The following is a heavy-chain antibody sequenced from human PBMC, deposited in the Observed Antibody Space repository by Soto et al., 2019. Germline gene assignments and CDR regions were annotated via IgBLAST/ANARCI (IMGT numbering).Heavy chain of an antibody. CDR3: ATSVLIAVAGPYYYYGMDV. CDR2: INGGNGNT. V-gene: IGHV1-3*01. CDR1: GYTFTSYA. J-gene: IGHJ6*04. Sequence: QVQLVQSGAEVKKPGASVKVSCKASGYTFTSYAMHWVRKAPGQRLEWMGWINGGNGNTKYSQQLQGRVTITRDTSASTAYMELSSLRSEDTAVYYCATSVLIAVAGPYYYYGMDVWRKGTTVTVSS. D-gene: IGHD6-19*01.